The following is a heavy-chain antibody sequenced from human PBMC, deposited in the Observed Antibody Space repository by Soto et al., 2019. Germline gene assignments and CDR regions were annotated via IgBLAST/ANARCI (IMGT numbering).Heavy chain of an antibody. CDR3: AINRRSYILEVAGPGFEY. CDR2: LSYEGSEE. CDR1: GFNFGVFG. D-gene: IGHD6-19*01. V-gene: IGHV3-30*03. Sequence: PGGSLRLSCAASGFNFGVFGMHWVRQAPGKGLEWLSVLSYEGSEEYYADSVRGRFTISRDNSKNTLFLQMDSLRVDDTGVYYCAINRRSYILEVAGPGFEYWGQGTLVTVSS. J-gene: IGHJ4*02.